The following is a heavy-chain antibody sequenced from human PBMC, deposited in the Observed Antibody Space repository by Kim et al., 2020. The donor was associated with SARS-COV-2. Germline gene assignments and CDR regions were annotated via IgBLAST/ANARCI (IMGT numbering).Heavy chain of an antibody. V-gene: IGHV1-69*13. Sequence: SVKVSCKASGGTFSSYAISWVRQAPGQGLEWMGGIIPIFGTANYAQKFQGRVTITADESTSTAYMELSSLRSEDTAVYYCARDRLWGSYYYGSGSPGLMDVWGQGTTVTVSS. J-gene: IGHJ6*02. CDR1: GGTFSSYA. CDR2: IIPIFGTA. CDR3: ARDRLWGSYYYGSGSPGLMDV. D-gene: IGHD3-10*01.